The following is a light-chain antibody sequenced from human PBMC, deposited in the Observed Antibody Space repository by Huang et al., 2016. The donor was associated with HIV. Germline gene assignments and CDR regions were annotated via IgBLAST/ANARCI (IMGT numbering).Light chain of an antibody. CDR2: TAS. V-gene: IGKV1-17*03. CDR3: LQHSRNPPT. CDR1: QGIGNS. Sequence: DIQMTQSPSAMSASVGDSVTITCRASQGIGNSLAWYQLGPGKVPKRLIYTASSLQSGVPSRFSGSGSGTEFTLTISSLQPEDYATYFCLQHSRNPPTFGQGTKVEIK. J-gene: IGKJ1*01.